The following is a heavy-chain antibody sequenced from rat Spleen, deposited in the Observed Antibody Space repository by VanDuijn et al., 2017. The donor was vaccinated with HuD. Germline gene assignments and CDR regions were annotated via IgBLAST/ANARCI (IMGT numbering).Heavy chain of an antibody. D-gene: IGHD1-6*01. J-gene: IGHJ4*01. CDR1: GYSITSSYR. V-gene: IGHV3-3*01. CDR3: ARIRDVMDV. Sequence: EVQLQESGPGLVKPSQSLSLTCSVTGYSITSSYRWNWIRKFPGNKLEWMGYINNAGSTNYNPSLKSRISITRDTSKNQFFLQVNSVIIEDTATYYCARIRDVMDVWGQGASVTVSS. CDR2: INNAGST.